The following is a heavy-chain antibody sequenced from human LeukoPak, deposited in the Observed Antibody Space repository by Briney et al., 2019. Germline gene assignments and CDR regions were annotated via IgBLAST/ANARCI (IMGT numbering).Heavy chain of an antibody. Sequence: SETLSLTCTVSGGSISSYYWSWIRQPPGKGLEWIGYMYFGGSSNYNPSLKSRVTISVDTSKNQLSLNLNSVTAADTAAYYCTRASRGYSYGFAEYWGQGTLVTVSS. V-gene: IGHV4-59*01. D-gene: IGHD5-18*01. CDR3: TRASRGYSYGFAEY. CDR1: GGSISSYY. CDR2: MYFGGSS. J-gene: IGHJ4*02.